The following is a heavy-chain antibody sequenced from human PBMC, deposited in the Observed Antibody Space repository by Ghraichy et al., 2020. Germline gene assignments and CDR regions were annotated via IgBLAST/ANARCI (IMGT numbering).Heavy chain of an antibody. J-gene: IGHJ4*02. CDR1: GFTFDNYG. Sequence: GESLNISCVASGFTFDNYGMSWVRQAPGKGLEWVADIKADGTDKHFADSVKGRFNMSRDNSKNSIFLLMSSLNVDDTAVYYCASERGRSDLEDWGRGTLVTVSS. D-gene: IGHD6-19*01. V-gene: IGHV3-7*03. CDR2: IKADGTDK. CDR3: ASERGRSDLED.